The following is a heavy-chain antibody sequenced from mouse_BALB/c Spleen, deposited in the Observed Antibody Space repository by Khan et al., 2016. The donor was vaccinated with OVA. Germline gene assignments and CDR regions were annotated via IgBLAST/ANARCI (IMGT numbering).Heavy chain of an antibody. D-gene: IGHD1-1*01. V-gene: IGHV1S81*02. J-gene: IGHJ2*01. CDR2: INLRNGGP. CDR3: AREGYSYGSKRDFDF. CDR1: GYTFTDYW. Sequence: QVQLQQSGAELVKPGTSVKLSCKASGYTFTDYWIHWVKQRPGQGLEWIGEINLRNGGPTNMGKVKHKAILTVEKSSTTAYMQLSSLTSEDSAVYYCAREGYSYGSKRDFDFWGQGTTLTVSS.